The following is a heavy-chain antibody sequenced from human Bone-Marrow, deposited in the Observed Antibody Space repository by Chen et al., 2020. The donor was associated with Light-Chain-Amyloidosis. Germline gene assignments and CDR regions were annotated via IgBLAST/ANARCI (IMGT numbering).Heavy chain of an antibody. V-gene: IGHV1-8*01. D-gene: IGHD3-10*01. CDR2: MNPNSGNT. Sequence: QVQLVQSGAEVKKPGASVKVSFKASGYTFTSYDINWVRQATGQGLEWMGWMNPNSGNTGYAQKFQGRVTMTRNTSISTAYMELSSLRSEDTAVYYCARGSYGSGSYYHYYYYGMDVWGQGTTVTVSS. J-gene: IGHJ6*02. CDR3: ARGSYGSGSYYHYYYYGMDV. CDR1: GYTFTSYD.